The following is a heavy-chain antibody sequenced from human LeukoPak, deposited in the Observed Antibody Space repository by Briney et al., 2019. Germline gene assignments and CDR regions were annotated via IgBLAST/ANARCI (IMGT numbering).Heavy chain of an antibody. J-gene: IGHJ6*03. CDR1: GFIFSSYE. CDR2: ISSSSNYI. D-gene: IGHD2-8*01. CDR3: ARRIDGYMDV. V-gene: IGHV3-21*01. Sequence: GGSLRLSCAASGFIFSSYEMNWVRQAPGKGLEWVSSISSSSNYIYYADSVKGRFTISRDNAKNSLYLQMHSLRPEDTAVYYCARRIDGYMDVWGKGTTVTVSS.